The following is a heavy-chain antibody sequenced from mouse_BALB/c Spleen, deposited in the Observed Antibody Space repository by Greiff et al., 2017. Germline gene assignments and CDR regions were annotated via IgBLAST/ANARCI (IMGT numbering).Heavy chain of an antibody. CDR3: ARHDGYYAMDY. D-gene: IGHD2-3*01. CDR2: ISNGGGST. Sequence: EVKLMESGGGLVQPGGSLKLSCAASGFTFSSYTMSWVRQTPEKRLEWVAYISNGGGSTYYPDTVKGRFTISRDNAKNTLYLQMSSLKSEDTAMYYCARHDGYYAMDYWGQGTSVTVSS. CDR1: GFTFSSYT. V-gene: IGHV5-12-2*01. J-gene: IGHJ4*01.